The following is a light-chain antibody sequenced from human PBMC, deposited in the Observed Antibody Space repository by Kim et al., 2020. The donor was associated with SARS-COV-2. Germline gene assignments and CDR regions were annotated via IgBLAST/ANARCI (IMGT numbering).Light chain of an antibody. CDR1: GNDVGSFNY. Sequence: QSALTQPASVSGSPGQSITISCTGTGNDVGSFNYVSWFQQHPGKVTKLLIHDVTERPSGISSRFSGSKSGITASLTISGLQADDEADYYCGSYTIASTFVFGGGTQLTVL. J-gene: IGLJ2*01. CDR3: GSYTIASTFV. V-gene: IGLV2-14*03. CDR2: DVT.